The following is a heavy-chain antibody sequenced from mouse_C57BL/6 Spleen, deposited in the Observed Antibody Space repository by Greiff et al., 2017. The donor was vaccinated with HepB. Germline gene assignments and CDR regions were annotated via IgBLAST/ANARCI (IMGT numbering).Heavy chain of an antibody. CDR1: GYAFSSSW. V-gene: IGHV1-82*01. Sequence: QVQLQQSGPELVKPGASVKISCKASGYAFSSSWMNWVKQRPGKGLEWIGRIYPGDGDTNYNGKFKGKATLTADKSSSTAYMQLSSLTSEDSAVYFCAPLPNYFDYWGQGTTLTVSS. D-gene: IGHD5-5*01. J-gene: IGHJ2*01. CDR3: APLPNYFDY. CDR2: IYPGDGDT.